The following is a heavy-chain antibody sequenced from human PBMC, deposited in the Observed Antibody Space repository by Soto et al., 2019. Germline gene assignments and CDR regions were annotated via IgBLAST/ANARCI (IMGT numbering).Heavy chain of an antibody. CDR2: ISYDGSNK. D-gene: IGHD3-22*01. CDR1: GLTFSSYG. Sequence: GGSLRLSCAASGLTFSSYGMHWVRQAPGKGLEWVAVISYDGSNKYYADSVKGRFTISRDNSKNTLYLQMNSLRAEDTAVYYCAKDASYYDTTGPFAYWAQGTLVTVSS. J-gene: IGHJ4*02. V-gene: IGHV3-30*18. CDR3: AKDASYYDTTGPFAY.